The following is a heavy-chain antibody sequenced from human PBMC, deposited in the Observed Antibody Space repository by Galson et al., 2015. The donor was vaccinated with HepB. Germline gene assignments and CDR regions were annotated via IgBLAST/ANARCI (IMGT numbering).Heavy chain of an antibody. CDR1: GFTFSSYA. V-gene: IGHV3-30*04. J-gene: IGHJ3*02. CDR3: ARDKSDTAMVNAFDI. Sequence: LRLSCAASGFTFSSYAMHWVRQAPGKGLEWVAVISYDGSNKYYADSVKGRFTISRDNSKNTLYLQMNSLRAEDTAVYYCARDKSDTAMVNAFDIWGQGTMVTVSS. D-gene: IGHD5-18*01. CDR2: ISYDGSNK.